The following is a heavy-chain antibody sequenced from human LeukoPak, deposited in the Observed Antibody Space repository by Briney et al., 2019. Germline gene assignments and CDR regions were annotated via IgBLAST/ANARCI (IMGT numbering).Heavy chain of an antibody. CDR1: GYTFTGYY. CDR3: ARDPLPTYYYDSSGSSYYFDY. D-gene: IGHD3-22*01. CDR2: ISAYNGNT. V-gene: IGHV1-18*04. J-gene: IGHJ4*02. Sequence: ASVKVSCKASGYTFTGYYMHWVRQAPGQGLEWMGWISAYNGNTNYAQRLQGRVIMTTDTSTSTAYMDLRSLRSDDTAVYYCARDPLPTYYYDSSGSSYYFDYWGQGTLVTVSS.